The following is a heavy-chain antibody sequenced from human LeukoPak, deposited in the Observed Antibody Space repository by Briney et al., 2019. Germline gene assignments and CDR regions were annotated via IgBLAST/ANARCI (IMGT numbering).Heavy chain of an antibody. V-gene: IGHV1-18*01. Sequence: ASVTVSCKASGYTFTSYGISWVRQAPGQGLEWMGWISAYNGNTNYAQKLQGRVTMTTDTSTSTAYMELRSLRSDDTAVYYCARDHRRLLLWFGELVNWFDPWGQGTLVTVSS. J-gene: IGHJ5*02. CDR1: GYTFTSYG. CDR2: ISAYNGNT. CDR3: ARDHRRLLLWFGELVNWFDP. D-gene: IGHD3-10*01.